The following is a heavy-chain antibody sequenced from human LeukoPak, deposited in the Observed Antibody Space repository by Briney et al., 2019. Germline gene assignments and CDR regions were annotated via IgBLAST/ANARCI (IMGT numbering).Heavy chain of an antibody. D-gene: IGHD7-27*01. CDR1: GFTFSSYT. Sequence: PGGSLRLSCTASGFTFSSYTMTWVRQAPGKGLKWVSTITTGDGNTYYADSVKGRLTVSRDDSKNTLYLQMNSLGAEDTAVYYCAKDGGLWVSAHWGDSWGRGTLVTVSS. V-gene: IGHV3-23*01. CDR3: AKDGGLWVSAHWGDS. CDR2: ITTGDGNT. J-gene: IGHJ4*02.